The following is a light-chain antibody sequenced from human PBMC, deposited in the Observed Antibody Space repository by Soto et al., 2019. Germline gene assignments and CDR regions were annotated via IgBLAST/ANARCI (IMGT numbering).Light chain of an antibody. V-gene: IGKV3-20*01. CDR1: QSVSSSY. CDR3: QQYGRSTGT. J-gene: IGKJ1*01. Sequence: EIVLTQSPGTLSLSPGERATLSCRVSQSVSSSYLAWYQQKPGQSPRLLIYGASSRATGIPDRFSGSGSGTDFTLTISRLEPEDFAVYYCQQYGRSTGTFGQGTKVDI. CDR2: GAS.